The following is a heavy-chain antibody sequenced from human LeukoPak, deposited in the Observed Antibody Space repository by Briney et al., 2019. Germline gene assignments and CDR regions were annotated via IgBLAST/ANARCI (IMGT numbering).Heavy chain of an antibody. J-gene: IGHJ4*02. CDR1: GFIFSSYA. D-gene: IGHD6-13*01. Sequence: PGGSLRLSCAASGFIFSSYAMSWVRQAPGKGLEWVAFIQYDGSDENYADSVKGRFTISRDNSKNTLYLQMNSLRTEDTAVYYCATKAAAYYFESWGQGSLVTVSS. V-gene: IGHV3-30*02. CDR3: ATKAAAYYFES. CDR2: IQYDGSDE.